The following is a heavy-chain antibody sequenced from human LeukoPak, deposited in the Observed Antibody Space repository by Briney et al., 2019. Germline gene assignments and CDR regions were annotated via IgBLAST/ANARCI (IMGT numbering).Heavy chain of an antibody. CDR3: AKEAGNDAFDI. CDR2: VSWNSGSK. V-gene: IGHV3-9*01. J-gene: IGHJ3*02. CDR1: GFTLDIYP. Sequence: GGSLTLSWAPSGFTLDIYPMHWDRHPSGKAMEGVLGVSWNSGSKGYADSVKSRFTISRDNDKNSLYLQMNSLRAEDTALYYCAKEAGNDAFDIWGQGTMVTVSS.